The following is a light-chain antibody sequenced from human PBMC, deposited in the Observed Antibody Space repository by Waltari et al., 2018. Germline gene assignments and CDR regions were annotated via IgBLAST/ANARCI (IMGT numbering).Light chain of an antibody. CDR1: SLRTFY. J-gene: IGLJ2*01. Sequence: SSELTQDPAVSVALGKTARITCQGASLRTFYVSWFQQKAGQAPTLVIYGKNKRPSGIPDRFSASTSGSRASLTIIGAQAEDEADYYCHSRDSNGDVLIGGGTKVTVV. CDR2: GKN. CDR3: HSRDSNGDVL. V-gene: IGLV3-19*01.